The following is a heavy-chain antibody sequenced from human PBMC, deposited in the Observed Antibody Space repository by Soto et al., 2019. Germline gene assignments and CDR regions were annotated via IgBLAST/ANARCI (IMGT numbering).Heavy chain of an antibody. CDR2: IIPILGIA. Sequence: ASVKVSCKASGGTFSSYAISWVRQAPGQGLEWMGRIIPILGIANYAQKFQGRVTITADKSTSTAYMELSSLRSEDAAVYYCARDLSRYNWNYYFDYWGQGTLVTVSS. CDR3: ARDLSRYNWNYYFDY. D-gene: IGHD1-7*01. CDR1: GGTFSSYA. V-gene: IGHV1-69*04. J-gene: IGHJ4*02.